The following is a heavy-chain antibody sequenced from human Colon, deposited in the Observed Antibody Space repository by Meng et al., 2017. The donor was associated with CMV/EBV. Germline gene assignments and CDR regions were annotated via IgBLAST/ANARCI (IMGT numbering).Heavy chain of an antibody. Sequence: GESLKISCAASGFTFSSYGMHWVRQAPGKGLEWVSGVHWSGNFTSYADSVKGRFSISRDNTKNSLYLQMNSLRAEDTALYHCARESFLVRGVFDFWGPGLLVTVSS. CDR3: ARESFLVRGVFDF. D-gene: IGHD3-10*01. V-gene: IGHV3-20*01. CDR1: GFTFSSYG. CDR2: VHWSGNFT. J-gene: IGHJ4*02.